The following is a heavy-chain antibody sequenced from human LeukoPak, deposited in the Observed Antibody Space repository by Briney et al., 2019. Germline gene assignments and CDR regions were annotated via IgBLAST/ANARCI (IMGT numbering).Heavy chain of an antibody. Sequence: SVKVSCKASGGTFISYAISWVRQAPGQGLEWMGGIIPIFGTANYAQKFQGRVTITADESTSTAYMELSSLRSEDTAVYYCARWGAGGYCSSTSCPHYFDYWGQGTLVTVSS. V-gene: IGHV1-69*01. CDR1: GGTFISYA. CDR3: ARWGAGGYCSSTSCPHYFDY. J-gene: IGHJ4*02. CDR2: IIPIFGTA. D-gene: IGHD2-2*01.